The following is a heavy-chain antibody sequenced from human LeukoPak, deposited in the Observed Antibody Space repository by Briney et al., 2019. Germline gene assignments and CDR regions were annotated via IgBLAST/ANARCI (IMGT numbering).Heavy chain of an antibody. CDR2: ISYGGSNK. D-gene: IGHD3-3*01. CDR1: GFTFSSYA. Sequence: GGSLRLSCAASGFTFSSYAMHWVRQAPGKGLEWVAVISYGGSNKYYADSVKGRFTISRDNSKNTLYLQMNSLRAEDTAVYYCARAPGGGYYDFWSGYYPWYFDYWGQGTLVTVSS. J-gene: IGHJ4*02. CDR3: ARAPGGGYYDFWSGYYPWYFDY. V-gene: IGHV3-30-3*01.